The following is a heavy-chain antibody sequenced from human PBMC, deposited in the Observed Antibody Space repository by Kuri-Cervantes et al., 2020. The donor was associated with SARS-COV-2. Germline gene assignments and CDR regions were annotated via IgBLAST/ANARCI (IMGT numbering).Heavy chain of an antibody. CDR1: GFTFSSYW. J-gene: IGHJ4*02. CDR2: IIGFRSER. Sequence: GESLKISCAASGFTFSSYWMSWVRQAPGKGLEWVSSIIGFRSERFYADSVKGRFTISRDSAKNSLYLQMNSVRVEDTALYYCVKDAVTGGSVATYPFDSWGQGTLVTVSS. CDR3: VKDAVTGGSVATYPFDS. V-gene: IGHV3-21*01. D-gene: IGHD2-21*02.